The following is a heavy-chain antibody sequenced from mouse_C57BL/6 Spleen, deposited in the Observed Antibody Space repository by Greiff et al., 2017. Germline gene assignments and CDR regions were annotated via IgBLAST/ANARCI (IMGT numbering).Heavy chain of an antibody. Sequence: EVPRVESGGGLVQPGGSLSLSCAASGFTFTDYYMSWVRQPPGKALEWLGFIRNKANGYTTEYSASVKGRFTISRDNSQSILYLQMNALRAEDSATYYCARYGNYVMDYWGQGTSVTVSS. CDR2: IRNKANGYTT. CDR3: ARYGNYVMDY. CDR1: GFTFTDYY. J-gene: IGHJ4*01. V-gene: IGHV7-3*01.